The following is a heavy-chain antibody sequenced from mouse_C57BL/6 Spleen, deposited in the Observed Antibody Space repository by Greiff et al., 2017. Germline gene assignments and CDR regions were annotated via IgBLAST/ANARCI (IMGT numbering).Heavy chain of an antibody. CDR2: IDPETGGT. Sequence: VQLQQSGAELVRPGASVTLSCKASGYTFTDYEMHWVKQTPVHGLEWIGAIDPETGGTAYNQKFKGKAILTADKSSSTAYMELRSLTSEDSAVYYSTRENMKCYFDYWGQGTTLTVSS. CDR3: TRENMKCYFDY. CDR1: GYTFTDYE. J-gene: IGHJ2*01. D-gene: IGHD1-3*01. V-gene: IGHV1-15*01.